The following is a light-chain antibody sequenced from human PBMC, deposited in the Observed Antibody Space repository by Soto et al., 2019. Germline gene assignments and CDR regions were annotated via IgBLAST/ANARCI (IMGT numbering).Light chain of an antibody. Sequence: QAVVTQSPSASASLGASVKLTCTLSSGHSSYAIAWHQQQPEKGPRYLMKLNSDGSHSKGDGIPDRFSGSSSGAERYLIISSLQSEDEADYYCQTWVTHVVFGGGTKLTVL. V-gene: IGLV4-69*01. CDR2: LNSDGSH. CDR1: SGHSSYA. CDR3: QTWVTHVV. J-gene: IGLJ2*01.